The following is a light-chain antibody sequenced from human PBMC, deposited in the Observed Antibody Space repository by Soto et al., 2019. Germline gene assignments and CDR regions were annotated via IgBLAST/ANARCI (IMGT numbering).Light chain of an antibody. Sequence: EIVMTQSTATLSVSPGERATLSCRASQSVSSNLAWYQQKPGQAPRLLIYGASTRATGIPARFSGTGSGTDFTLSISSLEPEDFAVYYCQQRINWPLTFGGGTKVDI. J-gene: IGKJ4*01. CDR3: QQRINWPLT. V-gene: IGKV3D-15*01. CDR2: GAS. CDR1: QSVSSN.